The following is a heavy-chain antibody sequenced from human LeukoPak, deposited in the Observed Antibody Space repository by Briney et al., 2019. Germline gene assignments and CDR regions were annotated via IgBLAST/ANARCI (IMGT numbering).Heavy chain of an antibody. CDR3: ARTTLNYDILTGYDIEPFDY. Sequence: PGGSLRLSCAASGFTFSSYSMNWVRQAPGKGLEWVSSISSSSSYIYYADSVKGRFTISRDNAKNSLYLQMNSLRAEDTAVYYCARTTLNYDILTGYDIEPFDYWGQGTLVTVSS. CDR1: GFTFSSYS. J-gene: IGHJ4*02. CDR2: ISSSSSYI. V-gene: IGHV3-21*01. D-gene: IGHD3-9*01.